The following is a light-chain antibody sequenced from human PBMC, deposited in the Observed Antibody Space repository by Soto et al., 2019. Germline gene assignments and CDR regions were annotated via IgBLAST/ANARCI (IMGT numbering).Light chain of an antibody. CDR1: RTDVGGFNH. Sequence: QSVLTQPASVSGSPGQSITISCTGTRTDVGGFNHVSWYQQHPGKAPKVIIYEVYNRPSGVSGRFSGSKSGNTDSLTISGLQDEDEADYYCSSYTSISALDVFGTGTKVTVL. J-gene: IGLJ1*01. CDR2: EVY. CDR3: SSYTSISALDV. V-gene: IGLV2-14*01.